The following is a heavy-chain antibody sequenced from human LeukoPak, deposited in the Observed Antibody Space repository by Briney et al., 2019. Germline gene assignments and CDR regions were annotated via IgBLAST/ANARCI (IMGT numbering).Heavy chain of an antibody. V-gene: IGHV1-69*04. CDR2: IIPILGIA. CDR3: ARGGSGSYYPLDY. D-gene: IGHD3-10*01. Sequence: ASVKVSCKASGGTFSSYAISWVRQAPGQGLEWMGRIIPILGIANYAQKFQGRVTITADKSTSTAYMELSSLRSEDTAVYYCARGGSGSYYPLDYWGQGTLVTVSS. J-gene: IGHJ4*02. CDR1: GGTFSSYA.